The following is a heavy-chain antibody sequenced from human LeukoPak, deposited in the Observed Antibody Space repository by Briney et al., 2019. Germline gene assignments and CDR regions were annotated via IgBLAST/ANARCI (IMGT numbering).Heavy chain of an antibody. CDR2: IFYSGGS. CDR3: ARLGSTFDI. Sequence: SETLSLTCTVSGGSISSYYWTWIRQPPGKGLEYIGYIFYSGGSNYNPSLKSRVTISVDTSKNHFSLKLSSVTAAHTAVYYCARLGSTFDIWGQGTMVTVSS. D-gene: IGHD2-2*01. V-gene: IGHV4-59*08. J-gene: IGHJ3*02. CDR1: GGSISSYY.